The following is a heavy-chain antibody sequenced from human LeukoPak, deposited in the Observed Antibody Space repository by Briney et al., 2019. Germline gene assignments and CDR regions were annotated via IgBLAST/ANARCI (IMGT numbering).Heavy chain of an antibody. Sequence: GESLKISCKGSGYSFTSYWIGWVRQMPGKGLEWMGRIDLSDSYTNYSPSFQGHVTISADKSISTAYLQWSSLKASDTAMYYCARSYYGSGTYKYWFDPWGQGTLVTVSS. D-gene: IGHD3-10*01. V-gene: IGHV5-10-1*01. CDR1: GYSFTSYW. CDR3: ARSYYGSGTYKYWFDP. J-gene: IGHJ5*02. CDR2: IDLSDSYT.